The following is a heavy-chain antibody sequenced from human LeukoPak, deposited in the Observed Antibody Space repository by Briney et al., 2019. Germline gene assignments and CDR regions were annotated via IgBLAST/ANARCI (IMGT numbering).Heavy chain of an antibody. CDR1: GFIFDDYA. CDR3: AKPLPSYDILTGYYNRGAFDI. Sequence: GGSLRLSCAASGFIFDDYAMHWVRQAPGKGLEWVSLISGDGGSTYYADSVKGRFTISRDNSKNSLYLQMNSLRTEDTALYYCAKPLPSYDILTGYYNRGAFDIWGQGTMVTVSS. D-gene: IGHD3-9*01. CDR2: ISGDGGST. J-gene: IGHJ3*02. V-gene: IGHV3-43*02.